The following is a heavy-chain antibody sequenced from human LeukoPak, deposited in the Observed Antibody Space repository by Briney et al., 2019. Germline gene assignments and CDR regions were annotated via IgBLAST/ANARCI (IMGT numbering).Heavy chain of an antibody. D-gene: IGHD1-26*01. V-gene: IGHV4-34*01. CDR1: GGSFSGYY. J-gene: IGHJ4*02. Sequence: SETLSLTCAVYGGSFSGYYWSWIRQPPGKGLEWIGEINHSGSTNYNPSLKSRVTISVDTSKNQFSLKLSSVTAADTAVYYCARGRSRGSPTYWGQGTLVTVSS. CDR3: ARGRSRGSPTY. CDR2: INHSGST.